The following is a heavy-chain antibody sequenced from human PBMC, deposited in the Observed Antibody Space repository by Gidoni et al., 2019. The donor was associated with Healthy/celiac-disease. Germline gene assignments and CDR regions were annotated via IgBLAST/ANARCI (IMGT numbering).Heavy chain of an antibody. D-gene: IGHD5-12*01. CDR2: IYSGGST. V-gene: IGHV3-53*01. Sequence: EVQLVESGGGLIQPGGSLRLSCAASGFTVRSNYMSWVRQAPGKGLEWVPVIYSGGSTYYADSVKGRFTISRDNSKNTLYLQMNSLRAEDTAVYYCARDPYSGYDFDYYYGMDVWGQGTTVTVSS. CDR3: ARDPYSGYDFDYYYGMDV. CDR1: GFTVRSNY. J-gene: IGHJ6*02.